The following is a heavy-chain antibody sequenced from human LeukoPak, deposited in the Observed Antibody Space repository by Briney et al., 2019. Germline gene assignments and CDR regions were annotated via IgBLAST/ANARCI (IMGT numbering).Heavy chain of an antibody. J-gene: IGHJ4*02. D-gene: IGHD2-15*01. CDR3: ARNSCPSGSCYDNRGYFDY. V-gene: IGHV4-61*02. CDR2: IYTSGST. CDR1: GGSISSGTYY. Sequence: PSETLSLTCTVSGGSISSGTYYWSWIRQPAGKGLEWIGRIYTSGSTNYNPFLKSRITISVDTSKNQFSLKLSSVTAADTAVYYCARNSCPSGSCYDNRGYFDYWGQGTLVTVSS.